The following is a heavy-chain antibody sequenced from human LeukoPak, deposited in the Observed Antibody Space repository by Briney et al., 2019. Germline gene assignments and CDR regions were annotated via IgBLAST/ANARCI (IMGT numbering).Heavy chain of an antibody. CDR2: ISYDGSNK. J-gene: IGHJ6*02. V-gene: IGHV3-30*04. Sequence: GGSLRLSCAASGFTFSSYAMHWVRQAPGKGLEWVAVISYDGSNKYYADSVKGRFTISRDNSKNTLYLQMNSLRAEDTAVYYCAREALYSSSWFYYYYGMDVWGQGTTVTVSS. CDR1: GFTFSSYA. D-gene: IGHD6-13*01. CDR3: AREALYSSSWFYYYYGMDV.